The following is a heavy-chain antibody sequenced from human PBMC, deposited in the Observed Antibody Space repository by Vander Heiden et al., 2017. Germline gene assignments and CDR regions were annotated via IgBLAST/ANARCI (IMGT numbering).Heavy chain of an antibody. Sequence: QVQLVESGGGVVQPGRSLRLSCAASGFTFSSYGLHWVRQAPGKGLEWVAVIWYDGSNKYYADSVKGRFTISRDNSKNTLYLQMNSLRAEDTAVYYCASPNCSGGSCYSGAVAFDIWGQGTMVTVSS. CDR3: ASPNCSGGSCYSGAVAFDI. CDR2: IWYDGSNK. CDR1: GFTFSSYG. V-gene: IGHV3-33*01. J-gene: IGHJ3*02. D-gene: IGHD2-15*01.